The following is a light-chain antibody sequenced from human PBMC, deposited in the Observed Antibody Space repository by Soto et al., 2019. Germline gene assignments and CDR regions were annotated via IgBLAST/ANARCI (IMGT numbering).Light chain of an antibody. V-gene: IGKV1-12*01. CDR2: AAS. Sequence: DIHMTQSPSSVSASVGNMFTITCRASQGISSWLAWYQKKTGKAPKLLIYAASSLQSGVPSRLSGSGYGTDLTITISSMQNEDFETYYCQQANSFTLTFGGGTKVDIK. CDR3: QQANSFTLT. CDR1: QGISSW. J-gene: IGKJ4*01.